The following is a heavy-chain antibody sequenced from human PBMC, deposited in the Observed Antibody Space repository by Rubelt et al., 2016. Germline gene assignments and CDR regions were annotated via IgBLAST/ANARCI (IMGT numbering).Heavy chain of an antibody. CDR2: IYYSGST. V-gene: IGHV4-39*01. CDR3: ARYRPGSADY. CDR1: GDSISSRSYY. Sequence: QLQLQESGPGLVKPSETLSLTCTVSGDSISSRSYYWGWIRQPPGKGLEWIGSIYYSGSTYYNHSFKSRVTISVDTSQNQVSLKLRSVIAADTAVYYCARYRPGSADYWGQGTLVTVSS. J-gene: IGHJ4*02. D-gene: IGHD1-14*01.